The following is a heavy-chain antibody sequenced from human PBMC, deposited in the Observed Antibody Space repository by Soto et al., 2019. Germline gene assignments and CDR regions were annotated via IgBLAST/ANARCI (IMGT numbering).Heavy chain of an antibody. CDR2: ISYDGSNK. Sequence: GGSLRPSFAASGFTFSSYAMHWVRQAPGKGLEWVAGISYDGSNKYYADSEKGRFTIARDNSKNTLYLQMNSLRAEDTAVYYCARSSKRFVEWLLSDGNYYYGMDVWGQGTTVTVSS. CDR1: GFTFSSYA. D-gene: IGHD3-3*01. CDR3: ARSSKRFVEWLLSDGNYYYGMDV. V-gene: IGHV3-30-3*01. J-gene: IGHJ6*02.